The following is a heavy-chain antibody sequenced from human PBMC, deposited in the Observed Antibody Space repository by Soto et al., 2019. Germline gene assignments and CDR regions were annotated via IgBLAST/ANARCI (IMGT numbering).Heavy chain of an antibody. CDR1: GYSFAGYW. D-gene: IGHD3-22*01. Sequence: PGESLKISCKGSGYSFAGYWITWVRQKPGKGLEWMGRIDPSDSQTYYSPSFRGHVTISVTKSITTVFLPWSSLRASDTAMYYCARQIYDSDTGPNFQYYFDSWGQGTPVTVSS. V-gene: IGHV5-10-1*01. CDR2: IDPSDSQT. J-gene: IGHJ4*02. CDR3: ARQIYDSDTGPNFQYYFDS.